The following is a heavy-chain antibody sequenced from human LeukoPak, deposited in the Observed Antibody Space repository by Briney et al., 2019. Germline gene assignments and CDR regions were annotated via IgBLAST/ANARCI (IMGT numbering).Heavy chain of an antibody. D-gene: IGHD4-17*01. CDR2: IKQDGSEK. CDR3: AKASTVTTPDY. V-gene: IGHV3-7*03. Sequence: GGSLRLSCAASGFTFSSYWMSWVRQAPGKGLEWVANIKQDGSEKYYVDSVKGRFTVSRDNAKNSMYLQMNSLRAEDTAVYYCAKASTVTTPDYWGQGTLVTVSS. CDR1: GFTFSSYW. J-gene: IGHJ4*02.